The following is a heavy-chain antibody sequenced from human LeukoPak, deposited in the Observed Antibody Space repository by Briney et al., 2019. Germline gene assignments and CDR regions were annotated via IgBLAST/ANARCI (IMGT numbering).Heavy chain of an antibody. J-gene: IGHJ4*02. CDR1: GGSISSGGYY. CDR3: ARDYGGNSDYFDY. CDR2: IYYSGST. D-gene: IGHD4-23*01. Sequence: SQTLSLTCTVSGGSISSGGYYWSWLRQHPGKGLEWIGYIYYSGSTYYNPSLKSRVTISVDTSKNQFSLKLSSVTAADTAVYYCARDYGGNSDYFDYWGQGTLVTVSS. V-gene: IGHV4-31*03.